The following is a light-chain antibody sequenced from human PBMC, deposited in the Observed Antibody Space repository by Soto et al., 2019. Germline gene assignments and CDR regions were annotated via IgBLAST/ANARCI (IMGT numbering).Light chain of an antibody. CDR2: AAS. J-gene: IGKJ2*01. CDR1: QIVRSK. CDR3: QQTFIRPYT. Sequence: DIQMTQSPSSLSASVGDRVTITCRASQIVRSKLNWYQQKPGKVPELLIYAASTLQPGVPSRVRGSGSGTDFTLTVSCMQPEDFATSHCQQTFIRPYTFGKGTKLEIK. V-gene: IGKV1-39*01.